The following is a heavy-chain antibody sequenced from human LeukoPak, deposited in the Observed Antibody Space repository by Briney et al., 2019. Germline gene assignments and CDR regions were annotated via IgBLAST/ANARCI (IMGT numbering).Heavy chain of an antibody. CDR1: GYTFTSYG. D-gene: IGHD3-22*01. Sequence: EASVKVSCKASGYTFTSYGISWVRQAPGQGPEWMGWISAYNGNTNYAQKLQGRVTMTTDASTSTAYMELRSLRSDDTAVYYCARVGSGYRVDPWGPGTLVTVSS. CDR2: ISAYNGNT. CDR3: ARVGSGYRVDP. J-gene: IGHJ5*02. V-gene: IGHV1-18*01.